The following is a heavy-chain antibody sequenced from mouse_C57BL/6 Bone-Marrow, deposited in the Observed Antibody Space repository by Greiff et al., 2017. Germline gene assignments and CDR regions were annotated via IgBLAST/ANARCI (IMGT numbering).Heavy chain of an antibody. D-gene: IGHD2-1*01. CDR3: AWVYGNFFAY. V-gene: IGHV5-9-4*01. CDR2: ISSGGSYT. Sequence: EVHLVESGGGLVKPGGSLKLSCAASGFTFSSYAMSWVRQSPEKRLEWVAEISSGGSYTYYPDTVTGRFTISRDNAKNNLYLEMSSLRSEDTAMYYCAWVYGNFFAYWGQGTLVTVSA. CDR1: GFTFSSYA. J-gene: IGHJ3*01.